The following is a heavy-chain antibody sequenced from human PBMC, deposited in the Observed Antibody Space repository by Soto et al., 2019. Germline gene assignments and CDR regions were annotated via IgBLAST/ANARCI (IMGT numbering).Heavy chain of an antibody. CDR3: AKDRAYCTTTSCSMRYFYGMDV. J-gene: IGHJ6*02. D-gene: IGHD2-2*01. CDR2: ISHDGSNK. Sequence: PGGSLRLSCAGTGFSFSNYGMHWVRQAPGKGLEWVAVISHDGSNKYYSDSVEGRFTISRDNSQKTLFLQVNSLRAEDTAVYFCAKDRAYCTTTSCSMRYFYGMDVWGQGTTVTAP. V-gene: IGHV3-30*18. CDR1: GFSFSNYG.